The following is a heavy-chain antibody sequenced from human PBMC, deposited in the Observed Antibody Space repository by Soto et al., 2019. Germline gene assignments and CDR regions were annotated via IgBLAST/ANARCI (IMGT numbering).Heavy chain of an antibody. J-gene: IGHJ6*02. V-gene: IGHV1-2*02. CDR3: ARDPSSFLGRVYGMDV. CDR1: GYSFTGHY. CDR2: VNLNTGGT. Sequence: QVPHVQSGAEVKKPGDSVKVSCKASGYSFTGHYMHWVRRAPGQGLEWMGWVNLNTGGTDYAQEFQGRVTMTTATSIRTVYLEVTRLKFDDTAIYYCARDPSSFLGRVYGMDVWGQGTAVTVSS.